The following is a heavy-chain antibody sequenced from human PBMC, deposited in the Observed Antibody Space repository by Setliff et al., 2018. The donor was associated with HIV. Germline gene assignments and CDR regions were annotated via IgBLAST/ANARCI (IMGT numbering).Heavy chain of an antibody. Sequence: ASVKVSCKASGYTFTDYYMHWVQQAPGKGLEWMGRVDPKNGKTLYAENLRGRITITADTSTDTAYMELNSLRSEDTAMYYCATLDYYGSQTYNLALHYWGQGTRVTVPQ. CDR2: VDPKNGKT. V-gene: IGHV1-69-2*01. CDR1: GYTFTDYY. D-gene: IGHD3-10*01. J-gene: IGHJ4*02. CDR3: ATLDYYGSQTYNLALHY.